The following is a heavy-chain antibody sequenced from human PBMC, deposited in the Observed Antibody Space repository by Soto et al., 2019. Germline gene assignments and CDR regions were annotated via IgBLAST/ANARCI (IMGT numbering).Heavy chain of an antibody. CDR1: GFTFSTYG. D-gene: IGHD3-22*01. J-gene: IGHJ4*02. V-gene: IGHV3-23*01. CDR3: SKGRGGTSDHYSYFDY. CDR2: ISRNADYT. Sequence: EVQLLESGGGLVQPGGSLRLSCAASGFTFSTYGMSWVRQAPGKGLEWVSAISRNADYTNYADSVKGRFTISRDNSKNTLYLQMNSLRAEDTAVYYFSKGRGGTSDHYSYFDYWGQGTLVTVSS.